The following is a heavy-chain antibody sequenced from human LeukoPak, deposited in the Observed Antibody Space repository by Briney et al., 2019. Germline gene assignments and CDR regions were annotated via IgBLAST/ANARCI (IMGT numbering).Heavy chain of an antibody. CDR1: GFTLSSYA. J-gene: IGHJ4*02. CDR2: ISGSGGST. D-gene: IGHD2/OR15-2a*01. CDR3: AKGSMPRWWLYDY. Sequence: GSLKLSCAASGFTLSSYAMSWGRPAPGKGVGWGSAISGSGGSTYYADSVKGRFTISRDNSKNTLYLQMNSLRAEDTAVYYCAKGSMPRWWLYDYWGQGTLVTVSS. V-gene: IGHV3-23*01.